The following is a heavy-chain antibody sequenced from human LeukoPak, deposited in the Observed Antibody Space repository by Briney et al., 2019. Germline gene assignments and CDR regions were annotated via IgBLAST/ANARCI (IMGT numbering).Heavy chain of an antibody. CDR2: IRYDGTNK. Sequence: GGSLRLSCAASGFTFNSYGMHWVRQAPGKGLEWVALIRYDGTNKYYADSVKGRFTISRDNSKNTLYLQMSSLRAEDTAVYYCAKDSGGSYSGYMDVWGKGTTVTVSS. CDR3: AKDSGGSYSGYMDV. V-gene: IGHV3-30*02. J-gene: IGHJ6*03. CDR1: GFTFNSYG. D-gene: IGHD1-26*01.